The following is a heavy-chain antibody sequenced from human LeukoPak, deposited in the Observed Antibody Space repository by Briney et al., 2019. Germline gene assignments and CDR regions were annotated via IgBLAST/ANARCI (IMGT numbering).Heavy chain of an antibody. V-gene: IGHV1-69*01. J-gene: IGHJ5*02. CDR1: GGTFNNFA. CDR3: ALRNWFDP. CDR2: IIPIFGTA. Sequence: SVKVSCKASGGTFNNFAISWVRQAPGQGLEWMGGIIPIFGTANYAQKFQGRVTITADESTSTAYMELSSLRSEDTAVYYCALRNWFDPWGQGTLVTVSS.